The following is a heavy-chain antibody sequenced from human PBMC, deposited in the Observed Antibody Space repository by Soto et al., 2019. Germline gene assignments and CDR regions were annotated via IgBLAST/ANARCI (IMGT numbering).Heavy chain of an antibody. D-gene: IGHD6-6*01. CDR3: TTVLYPECSSSSNY. V-gene: IGHV3-15*01. CDR1: GFTFSNAW. J-gene: IGHJ4*02. CDR2: IKSKTDGGTT. Sequence: PAGSLRLSCAASGFTFSNAWMSWVRQAPGKGPEWVGRIKSKTDGGTTAYAAPVKGRFTISRDDSKNTMYLQMNSLNTEDSAGDYWTTVLYPECSSSSNYWGQGTLVTVSS.